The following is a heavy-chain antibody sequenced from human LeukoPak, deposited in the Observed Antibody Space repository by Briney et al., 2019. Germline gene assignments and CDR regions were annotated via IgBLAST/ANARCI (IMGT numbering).Heavy chain of an antibody. V-gene: IGHV3-11*06. CDR3: ARTSGSYSFDY. D-gene: IGHD1-26*01. CDR1: GFTFSDYY. J-gene: IGHJ4*02. Sequence: KSGGSLRLSCAASGFTFSDYYMSWIRQAPGKGLEWISYITSSSSYTKYADSVQGRFTTSRDNAKNSLYLQMNSLRAEDTAVYYCARTSGSYSFDYWGQGTLVTVSS. CDR2: ITSSSSYT.